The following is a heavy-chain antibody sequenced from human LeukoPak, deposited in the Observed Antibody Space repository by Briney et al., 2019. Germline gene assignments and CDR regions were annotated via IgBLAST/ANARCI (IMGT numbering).Heavy chain of an antibody. CDR3: ARGNHLHYFDY. J-gene: IGHJ4*02. Sequence: ASVKVSCKGSGYTFTIYGISWVRQAPGQGLGWVGCISAYNGNTNYSQKLQGSVTMTSDTPTSTAYLELRSLRSHDTAVYYCARGNHLHYFDYWGQGTLVTVSS. D-gene: IGHD1-14*01. CDR2: ISAYNGNT. V-gene: IGHV1-18*01. CDR1: GYTFTIYG.